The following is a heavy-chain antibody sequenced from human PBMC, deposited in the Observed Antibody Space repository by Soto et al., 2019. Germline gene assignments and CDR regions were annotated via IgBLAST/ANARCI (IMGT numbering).Heavy chain of an antibody. CDR2: ISGSGGST. J-gene: IGHJ4*02. V-gene: IGHV3-23*01. D-gene: IGHD3-10*01. CDR3: AAWRGNIDY. CDR1: GFTFSSYA. Sequence: EVQLLESGGGLVQPGGSLRLSCAASGFTFSSYAMSWVRQAPGKGLEWVSAISGSGGSTYYADSVKGRFTISRDNSTNPLYLQMNRLRAEDTAVYDGAAWRGNIDYWGPGTLFTVSS.